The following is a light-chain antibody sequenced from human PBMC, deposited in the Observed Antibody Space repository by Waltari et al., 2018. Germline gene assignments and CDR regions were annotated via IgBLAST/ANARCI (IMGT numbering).Light chain of an antibody. Sequence: QSVLTQPPSASGTPGRRVTISCSGTIYNIGINTVNWYQQFPGSAPKLLIFSTTHRPSGFPDRFSASKSGTSASLAINVLQAADEADYYCGAWDDGVKEWVFGGGTKLTVL. CDR3: GAWDDGVKEWV. V-gene: IGLV1-44*01. CDR2: STT. J-gene: IGLJ3*02. CDR1: IYNIGINT.